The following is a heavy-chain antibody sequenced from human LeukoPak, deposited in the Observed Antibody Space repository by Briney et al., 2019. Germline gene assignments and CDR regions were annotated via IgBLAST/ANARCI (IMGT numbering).Heavy chain of an antibody. CDR2: IRYDGSNK. CDR3: AKDPVVGIAVPGYFDY. Sequence: GGSLRLSCAASGFTFSSYWMSWVRQAPGKGLEWVAFIRYDGSNKYYADSVKGRFIISRDNSKNTLYLQMNSLRAEDTAVYYCAKDPVVGIAVPGYFDYWGQGTLVTVSS. V-gene: IGHV3-30*02. CDR1: GFTFSSYW. D-gene: IGHD6-19*01. J-gene: IGHJ4*02.